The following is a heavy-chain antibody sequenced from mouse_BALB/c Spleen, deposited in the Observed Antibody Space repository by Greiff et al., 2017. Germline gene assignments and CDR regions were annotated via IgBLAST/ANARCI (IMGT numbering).Heavy chain of an antibody. CDR2: ISYSGST. D-gene: IGHD2-3*01. Sequence: EVQLVESGPGLVKPSQSLSLTCTVTGYSITSDYAWNWIRQFPGNKLEWMGYISYSGSTSYNPSLKSRISITRDTSKNQFFLQLNSVTTEDTATYYCARCYDGYLTGYFDVWGAGTTVTVSS. CDR1: GYSITSDYA. J-gene: IGHJ1*01. V-gene: IGHV3-2*02. CDR3: ARCYDGYLTGYFDV.